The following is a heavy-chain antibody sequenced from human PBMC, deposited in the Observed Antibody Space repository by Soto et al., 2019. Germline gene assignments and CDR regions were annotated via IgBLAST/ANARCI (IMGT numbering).Heavy chain of an antibody. D-gene: IGHD3-22*01. CDR1: GLTVSGKKY. J-gene: IGHJ5*02. CDR2: VYDTDGT. Sequence: GSLRLSCEAFGLTVSGKKYMAWVRQAPGKGLEWVSGVYDTDGTYYADSVKGRFTSSRDSSKTIVYLQMNSLRPDDTAVYYCAKDPYYDSSGYYHWGQGTLVTVSS. CDR3: AKDPYYDSSGYYH. V-gene: IGHV3-53*01.